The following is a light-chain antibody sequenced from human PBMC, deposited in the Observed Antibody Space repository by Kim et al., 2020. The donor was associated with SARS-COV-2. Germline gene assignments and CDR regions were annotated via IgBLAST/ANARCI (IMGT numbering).Light chain of an antibody. CDR1: SSDIGGRSY. Sequence: LTQPASVSGSPGQSITISCTGTSSDIGGRSYVSWYQQHPGKAPELMIYDVSYRPSGISNRFSGSKSGNTASLTISGLQAEDEADYYCSSYTSDNVIFGGGTQLTV. CDR2: DVS. V-gene: IGLV2-14*03. CDR3: SSYTSDNVI. J-gene: IGLJ2*01.